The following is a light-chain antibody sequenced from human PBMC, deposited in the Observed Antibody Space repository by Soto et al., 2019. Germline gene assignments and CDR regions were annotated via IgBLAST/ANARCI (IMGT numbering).Light chain of an antibody. Sequence: DIQMTQSLSTLSASVGDRVTITCRASQSISDWLAWYQQIPGRAPKLLIYDASTLQSGVPSRFSGSGSGTEFILTISSLQPDDSATYYCQEYKSATFGQGTKLQIK. J-gene: IGKJ2*01. CDR3: QEYKSAT. V-gene: IGKV1-5*01. CDR2: DAS. CDR1: QSISDW.